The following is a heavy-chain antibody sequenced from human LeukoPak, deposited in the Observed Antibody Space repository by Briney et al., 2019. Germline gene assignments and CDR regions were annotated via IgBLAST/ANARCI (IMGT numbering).Heavy chain of an antibody. CDR1: GFTFSSYA. V-gene: IGHV3-30*04. CDR2: ISYDGSNK. D-gene: IGHD6-13*01. Sequence: GGSLRLSCAASGFTFSSYAMYWLRQAPGKGLEGVAVISYDGSNKYYADSVKGRFTISRDNSKNTLYLQMNSLRAEDTAVYYCARDLRSSSWYYYGMDVWGQGTTVTVSS. J-gene: IGHJ6*02. CDR3: ARDLRSSSWYYYGMDV.